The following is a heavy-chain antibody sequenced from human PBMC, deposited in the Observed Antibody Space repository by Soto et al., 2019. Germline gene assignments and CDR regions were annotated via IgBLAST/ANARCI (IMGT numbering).Heavy chain of an antibody. CDR1: GFNFSSHA. J-gene: IGHJ3*02. V-gene: IGHV3-23*01. CDR3: AKGYHSGSYEVAFDI. Sequence: GGSLRLSCAASGFNFSSHAMSWVRQAPGKGLEWVSAISGSGGSTYYADSVKGRFTISRDNSKNTLYLQMNSLRAEDTAVYYCAKGYHSGSYEVAFDIWGQGTMVTVSS. CDR2: ISGSGGST. D-gene: IGHD1-26*01.